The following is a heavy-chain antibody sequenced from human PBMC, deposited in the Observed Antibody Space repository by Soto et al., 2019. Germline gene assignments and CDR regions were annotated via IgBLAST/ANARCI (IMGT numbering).Heavy chain of an antibody. CDR2: IYYRGNT. J-gene: IGHJ3*02. D-gene: IGHD6-13*01. V-gene: IGHV4-39*01. CDR1: GGSISSSSYF. CDR3: ARRSGIEAAFRRGAFDI. Sequence: QLQLQESGPGLVKPSETLSLTCTVSGGSISSSSYFWGWIRQPPGKGLEWIGSIYYRGNTFDNPSLKSRVTISVDTSKNQFSLTLTSVTAADTAVYYCARRSGIEAAFRRGAFDIWGQGTMVTVSS.